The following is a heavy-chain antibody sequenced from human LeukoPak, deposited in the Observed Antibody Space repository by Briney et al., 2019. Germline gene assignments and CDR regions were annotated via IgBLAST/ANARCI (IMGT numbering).Heavy chain of an antibody. J-gene: IGHJ3*02. Sequence: SETLSLTCTVSGASISTDYWSWIRQPPGKGLEWIGYIYYSGSTNYKPSLKSRVSISVDTSKNQFSLHLTSVTAADTAVYYCARDRIGSGYHGGDAFDTWGQGAMVTVSS. D-gene: IGHD5-12*01. V-gene: IGHV4-59*01. CDR3: ARDRIGSGYHGGDAFDT. CDR2: IYYSGST. CDR1: GASISTDY.